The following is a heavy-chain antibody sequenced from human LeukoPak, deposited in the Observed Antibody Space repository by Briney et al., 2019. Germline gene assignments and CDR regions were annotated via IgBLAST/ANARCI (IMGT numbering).Heavy chain of an antibody. CDR3: ARRGYNSGLDFDS. CDR1: GGSISSYY. V-gene: IGHV4-59*01. CDR2: IYYSGST. D-gene: IGHD6-19*01. J-gene: IGHJ4*02. Sequence: PSETLSLTCTVSGGSISSYYWNWIRQPPGKGLEWIGYIYYSGSTNYNPSLKSRVTISLDTSKNQFSLRLSSVTAADTAVYYCARRGYNSGLDFDSWGQGTLVTVSS.